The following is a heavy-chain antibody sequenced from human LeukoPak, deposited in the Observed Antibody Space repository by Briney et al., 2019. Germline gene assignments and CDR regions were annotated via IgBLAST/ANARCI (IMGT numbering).Heavy chain of an antibody. CDR2: IYYSGST. CDR1: GGSISSSSYY. D-gene: IGHD2-21*01. CDR3: ATILPVNYYMDV. V-gene: IGHV4-39*06. J-gene: IGHJ6*03. Sequence: PSETLSLTCTVSGGSISSSSYYWGWIRQPPGKGLEWIGSIYYSGSTYYNPSLKSRVTISVDTSKNQFTLKLSSVTAADTAVYYCATILPVNYYMDVWGKGTSVTASS.